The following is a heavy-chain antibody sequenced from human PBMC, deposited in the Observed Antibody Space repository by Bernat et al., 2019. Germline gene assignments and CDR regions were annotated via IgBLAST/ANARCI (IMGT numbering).Heavy chain of an antibody. CDR1: GFTSNNYG. Sequence: QVQLVESGGGVVQPGRSLRLSCAASGFTSNNYGMHWVRQVPGKGLEWVAVIWYDGNNKYYADSVKGRFTISRDNSKNTLYLQMNSLGAEDTAVYYCARLGSSWSFDYWGQGTLVTVSS. CDR2: IWYDGNNK. J-gene: IGHJ4*02. V-gene: IGHV3-33*01. D-gene: IGHD6-13*01. CDR3: ARLGSSWSFDY.